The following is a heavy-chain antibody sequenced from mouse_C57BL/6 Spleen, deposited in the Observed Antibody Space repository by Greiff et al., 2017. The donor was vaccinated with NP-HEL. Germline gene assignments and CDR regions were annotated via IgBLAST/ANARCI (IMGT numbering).Heavy chain of an antibody. Sequence: VQLQQPGAELVRPGSSVKLSCKASGYTFTSYWMHWVKQRPIQGLEWIGNIDPSDSETHYNQKFKDKATLTVDKSSSTASMQLSSLTSEDSAVYYCARRNYRGYFDYWGQGTTLTVSS. D-gene: IGHD2-14*01. V-gene: IGHV1-52*01. J-gene: IGHJ2*01. CDR2: IDPSDSET. CDR1: GYTFTSYW. CDR3: ARRNYRGYFDY.